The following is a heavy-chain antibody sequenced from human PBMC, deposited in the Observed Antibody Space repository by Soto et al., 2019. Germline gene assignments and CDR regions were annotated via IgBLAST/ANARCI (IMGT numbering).Heavy chain of an antibody. D-gene: IGHD3-10*01. CDR2: ISYDGSNK. CDR3: MRPAPRGRHYFYFGMDV. V-gene: IGHV3-30-3*01. J-gene: IGHJ6*02. CDR1: GFTFSSYA. Sequence: SLRLSCAASGFTFSSYAMHWVRQAPGKGLEWVAVISYDGSNKYYADSVKGRFTISRDNSKNTLFLRMNRPRVEDTAVYYCMRPAPRGRHYFYFGMDVWGQGTTVTVSS.